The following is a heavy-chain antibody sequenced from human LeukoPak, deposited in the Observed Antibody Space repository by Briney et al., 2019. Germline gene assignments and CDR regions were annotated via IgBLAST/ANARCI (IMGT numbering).Heavy chain of an antibody. V-gene: IGHV1-2*02. Sequence: ASEKVSCKASGYTFTDYYIQWVRKAPGQGLEWMGWINPNSGSTNSAQKFQGRVTMTRDTSVSTAYMELSRLRSDDTAVYYCARDHCTSSGCYEYYYYGVDVWGQGTTVTVSS. CDR2: INPNSGST. CDR3: ARDHCTSSGCYEYYYYGVDV. CDR1: GYTFTDYY. D-gene: IGHD2-2*01. J-gene: IGHJ6*02.